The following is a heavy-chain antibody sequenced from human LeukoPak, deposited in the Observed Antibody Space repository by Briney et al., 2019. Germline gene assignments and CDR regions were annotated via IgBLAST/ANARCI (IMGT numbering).Heavy chain of an antibody. Sequence: SQTLSLTCTVSGGSISSGNYYWNWIRQPAEKGLEWIGRIYISGSTNYNPSLKSRVTISVDTSKNQFSLKLSSVTAADTAVYYCVRVPLSRGSYYFDYWGQGTLVTVSS. D-gene: IGHD3-10*01. CDR2: IYISGST. CDR3: VRVPLSRGSYYFDY. V-gene: IGHV4-61*02. CDR1: GGSISSGNYY. J-gene: IGHJ4*02.